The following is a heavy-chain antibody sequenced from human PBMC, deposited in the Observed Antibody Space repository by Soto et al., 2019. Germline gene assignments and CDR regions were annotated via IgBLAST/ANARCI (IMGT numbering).Heavy chain of an antibody. V-gene: IGHV3-23*01. Sequence: EVQLLESGGGLVQPGGSLRLSCAASGFTFSSYAMSWVRQAPGKGLEWVSTISGGGGSTYYADSVKGRFTISRDNSKNTLYLRMNSLRAEDTAVYYCAKVGWLLLNHTGEDDYWGQGTLVIVSS. CDR2: ISGGGGST. J-gene: IGHJ4*02. D-gene: IGHD3-22*01. CDR1: GFTFSSYA. CDR3: AKVGWLLLNHTGEDDY.